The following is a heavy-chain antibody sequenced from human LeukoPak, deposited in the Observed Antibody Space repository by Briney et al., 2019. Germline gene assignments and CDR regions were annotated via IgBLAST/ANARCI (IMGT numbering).Heavy chain of an antibody. CDR1: VGSITSYY. CDR2: MYYSGTT. V-gene: IGHV4-59*01. Sequence: SETLSLTCTVSVGSITSYYRSWIRQSPGKGLEWIGFMYYSGTTNYNPSLKSRVTISLGMSKNQFSLKLSSVTAAYTAVYYCARLQMAVTPHVDYWVQGTLVTVSS. D-gene: IGHD2-21*02. CDR3: ARLQMAVTPHVDY. J-gene: IGHJ4*02.